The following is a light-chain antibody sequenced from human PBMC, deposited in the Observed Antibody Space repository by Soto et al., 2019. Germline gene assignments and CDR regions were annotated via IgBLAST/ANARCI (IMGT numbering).Light chain of an antibody. V-gene: IGLV2-14*01. Sequence: QSALTQPASVSGSHGQSITISCTGTSSDIGGYNSVSWYQQHPRKAPKLMIYEVTNRPSGISNRFSGSKSGNTASLTISGLQAEDEADYYCSSYTRGNTYVFGTGTKLTVL. CDR1: SSDIGGYNS. J-gene: IGLJ1*01. CDR2: EVT. CDR3: SSYTRGNTYV.